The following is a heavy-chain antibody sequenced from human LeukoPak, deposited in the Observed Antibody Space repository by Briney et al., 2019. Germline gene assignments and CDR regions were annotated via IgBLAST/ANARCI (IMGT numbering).Heavy chain of an antibody. CDR2: MNPNSGNT. V-gene: IGHV1-8*01. CDR3: ASGEMLTTNDAFDI. J-gene: IGHJ3*02. Sequence: ASVKVSCKASGYTFTSYDINWVRQATGQGLEWMGWMNPNSGNTGYAQKFQGRVTMTRNTSISTAYMELSSLRSDDTAVYYCASGEMLTTNDAFDIWGQGTMVTVSS. D-gene: IGHD5-24*01. CDR1: GYTFTSYD.